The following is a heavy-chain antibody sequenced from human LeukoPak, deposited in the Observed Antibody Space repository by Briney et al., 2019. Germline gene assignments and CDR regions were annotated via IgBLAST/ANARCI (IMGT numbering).Heavy chain of an antibody. D-gene: IGHD3-22*01. CDR3: ARGPPYYYDTSGYYYGY. J-gene: IGHJ4*02. CDR2: INPNGGGT. Sequence: ASVKVSCKASGYTFTGYYMHSVRQAPGQGLEWMGWINPNGGGTNYAQRFQGRVTMTRDTSISTAYMELSRLRSDDTAVYYCARGPPYYYDTSGYYYGYWGQGTLVTVSS. CDR1: GYTFTGYY. V-gene: IGHV1-2*02.